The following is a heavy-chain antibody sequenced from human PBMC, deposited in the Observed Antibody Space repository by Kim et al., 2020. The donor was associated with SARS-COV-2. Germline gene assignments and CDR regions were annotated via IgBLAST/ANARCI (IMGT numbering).Heavy chain of an antibody. Sequence: TMYYADSVKGRFTISRDNAKNSLYLQMNSLRAEATAVYYCAREVATIDYWGQGTLVTVSS. CDR2: TM. J-gene: IGHJ4*02. V-gene: IGHV3-48*03. CDR3: AREVATIDY. D-gene: IGHD1-26*01.